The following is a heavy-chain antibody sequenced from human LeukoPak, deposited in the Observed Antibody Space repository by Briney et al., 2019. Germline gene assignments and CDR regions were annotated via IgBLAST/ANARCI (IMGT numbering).Heavy chain of an antibody. D-gene: IGHD6-19*01. V-gene: IGHV3-23*01. CDR1: GFTFSSYA. Sequence: GGSLRLSCAASGFTFSSYAMSWVRQAPGKGLEWVSSISSSGGTTYYADSVKGRFTISRDNAKNSLYLQMNSLRAEDTAVYYCARETPDSSGWDWGQGTLVTVSS. CDR2: ISSSGGTT. CDR3: ARETPDSSGWD. J-gene: IGHJ4*02.